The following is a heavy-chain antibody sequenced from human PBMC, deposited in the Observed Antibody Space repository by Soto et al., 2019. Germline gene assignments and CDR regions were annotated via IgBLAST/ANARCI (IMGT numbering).Heavy chain of an antibody. V-gene: IGHV3-7*01. D-gene: IGHD3-16*01. CDR1: GFSFIDSW. J-gene: IGHJ6*02. CDR3: ASLGRHG. Sequence: WGSLRLSCAASGFSFIDSWMDWVRQAPWKWPEWVANINQYGSEKNYVDSVKGRFTISRDNAKNSLYLQMNSLRVEDTAVYYCASLGRHGWGQGTTVTVSS. CDR2: INQYGSEK.